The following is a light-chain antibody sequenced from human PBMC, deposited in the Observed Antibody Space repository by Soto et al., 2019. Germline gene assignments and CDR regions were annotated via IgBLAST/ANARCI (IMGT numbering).Light chain of an antibody. CDR2: AAS. J-gene: IGKJ1*01. Sequence: EIVLTQSPGTLSLSPGEGATLSCRASQTVSSSYLAWYQQKHGQAPRLLIHAASTRATGIPDRFSGSGSGTDFTLTISRLEPEDFAVYYCQQYANSPQTFGQGTRWIS. CDR1: QTVSSSY. V-gene: IGKV3-20*01. CDR3: QQYANSPQT.